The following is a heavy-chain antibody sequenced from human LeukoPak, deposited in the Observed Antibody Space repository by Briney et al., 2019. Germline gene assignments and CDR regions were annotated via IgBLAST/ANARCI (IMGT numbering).Heavy chain of an antibody. CDR2: IYYSGST. CDR3: ARGISCSSTSCYHHAFDI. D-gene: IGHD2-2*01. Sequence: SETLSLTCTVSGGSISSYYWSWIRQPPGKGLEWIGYIYYSGSTYYNPSLKSRVTISVDTSKDQFSLKLSSVTAADTAVYYCARGISCSSTSCYHHAFDIWGQGTMVTVSS. CDR1: GGSISSYY. V-gene: IGHV4-59*08. J-gene: IGHJ3*02.